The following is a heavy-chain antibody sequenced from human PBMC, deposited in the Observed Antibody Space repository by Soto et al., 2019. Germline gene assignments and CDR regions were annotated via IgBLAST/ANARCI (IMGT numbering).Heavy chain of an antibody. CDR3: ARREIQGPIDY. D-gene: IGHD1-26*01. J-gene: IGHJ4*02. V-gene: IGHV4-28*01. CDR1: GYSISSSNW. CDR2: IYYSGTT. Sequence: QVQLQESGSGLVKPSDTLSLTCAVSGYSISSSNWWGWIRQPPGKGLEWIGYIYYSGTTYYNPSLKSRVTMSVDTSRNQFSLKLTSVTAVDTAVYYWARREIQGPIDYWGQGTLVTVSS.